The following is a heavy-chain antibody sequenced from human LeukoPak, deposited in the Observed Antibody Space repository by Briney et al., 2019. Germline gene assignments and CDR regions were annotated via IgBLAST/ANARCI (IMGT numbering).Heavy chain of an antibody. V-gene: IGHV3-30*02. CDR3: AKDGNYYDSSGYKTNWFDP. J-gene: IGHJ5*02. D-gene: IGHD3-22*01. Sequence: GGSLRLSCAASGFTFSSYGMHWVRQAPGKGLEWVAFIRYDGSNKYYADSVKGRFTISRDNSKNTLYLQMNSLRAEDTAVYYCAKDGNYYDSSGYKTNWFDPWGQRTLVTVSS. CDR2: IRYDGSNK. CDR1: GFTFSSYG.